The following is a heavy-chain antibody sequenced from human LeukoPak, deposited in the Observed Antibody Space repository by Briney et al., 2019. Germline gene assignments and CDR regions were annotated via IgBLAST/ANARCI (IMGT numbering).Heavy chain of an antibody. Sequence: GGSLRLSCAASGFTFSSYAMSRVRQAPGKGLEWVSAISGSGGSTYYADSVKGRFTISRDNSKNTLYLQMNSLRAEDTAVYYCAKVPSGYYHFDYWGQGTLVTVSA. CDR1: GFTFSSYA. CDR2: ISGSGGST. CDR3: AKVPSGYYHFDY. V-gene: IGHV3-23*01. D-gene: IGHD3-22*01. J-gene: IGHJ4*02.